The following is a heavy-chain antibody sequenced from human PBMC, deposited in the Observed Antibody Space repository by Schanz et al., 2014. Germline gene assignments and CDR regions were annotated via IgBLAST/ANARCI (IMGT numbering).Heavy chain of an antibody. D-gene: IGHD1-1*01. CDR3: TRDVRLDRRGNWFDP. V-gene: IGHV3-23*01. J-gene: IGHJ5*02. CDR2: ISGSGAST. CDR1: GLIFSNYV. Sequence: EVQLLESGGGLVQPGGSLKLSCAASGLIFSNYVMSWVRQAPGKGLEWVSGISGSGASTYYADSVKGRFTISRDNSNKTVDLQMNSLRAEDTAVYYCTRDVRLDRRGNWFDPWGQGTLVTVSS.